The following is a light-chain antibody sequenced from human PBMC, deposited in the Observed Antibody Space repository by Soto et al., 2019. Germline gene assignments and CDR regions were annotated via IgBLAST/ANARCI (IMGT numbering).Light chain of an antibody. CDR1: QSVSSN. CDR3: QQYNNWPRGT. J-gene: IGKJ1*01. V-gene: IGKV3-15*01. Sequence: EILMTQSPATLSVSPGERATLSCRASQSVSSNLAWYQQKPGQAPRLLIYGASTRATGIPARFSGSGSGTEFTLTISSLQSEDFAVYYCQQYNNWPRGTFGQGTKVDSK. CDR2: GAS.